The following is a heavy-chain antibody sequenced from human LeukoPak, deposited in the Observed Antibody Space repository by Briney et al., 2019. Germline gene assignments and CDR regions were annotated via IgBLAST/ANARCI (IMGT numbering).Heavy chain of an antibody. CDR2: INHSGST. CDR1: GGSFSGYY. J-gene: IGHJ4*02. CDR3: ARGSSGYEQRPLDY. D-gene: IGHD5-12*01. Sequence: SETLSLTCAVYGGSFSGYYWSWIRQPPGKGLEWIGEINHSGSTNYNPSLKSRVTISVDTSKNQFSLKLSSVTAADTAVYYCARGSSGYEQRPLDYWGQGTLVTVSS. V-gene: IGHV4-34*01.